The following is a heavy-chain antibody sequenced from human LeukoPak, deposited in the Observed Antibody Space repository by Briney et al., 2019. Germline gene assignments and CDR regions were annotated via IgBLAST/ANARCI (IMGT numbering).Heavy chain of an antibody. J-gene: IGHJ6*03. CDR1: GFTFTDYY. D-gene: IGHD7-27*01. CDR2: IGTRDSTR. CDR3: ARATNWGFPLHKDV. V-gene: IGHV3-11*01. Sequence: KPGGSLRLSCAASGFTFTDYYMSWIRQAPGKGLEWVSFIGTRDSTRYYADSVKGRFTISRDNAENSLYLQMNSLRAEDTAVYYCARATNWGFPLHKDVWGKGNTATVSS.